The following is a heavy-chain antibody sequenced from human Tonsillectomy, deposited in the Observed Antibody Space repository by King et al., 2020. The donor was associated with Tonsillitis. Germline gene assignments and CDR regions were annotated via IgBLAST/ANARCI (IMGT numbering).Heavy chain of an antibody. CDR2: IQPGDSDT. J-gene: IGHJ6*02. V-gene: IGHV5-51*01. Sequence: VAKRGEAGRTCGGNPGNGFTSDWIGRVREMTGKGREWMGIIQPGDSDTRYRPSVQGQVTISADKSITTAYLQWSRVKASDTARYYCASTPIRGNKYDYYAMDVWGPGTTVTVS. CDR1: GNGFTSDW. CDR3: ASTPIRGNKYDYYAMDV. D-gene: IGHD3-10*01.